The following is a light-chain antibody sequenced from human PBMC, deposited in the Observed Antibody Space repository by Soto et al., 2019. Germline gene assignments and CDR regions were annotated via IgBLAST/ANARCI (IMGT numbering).Light chain of an antibody. Sequence: QSVLTQPPSASGTPGQRVTISCSGSSSNIGSNYVYWYQQLPGTAPKLLIYSNNQRPSGVPCRFSGSKSGTSASLAFHGLPAQDWGGYCCATWDDSLSGLFGGGTKVTVL. CDR3: ATWDDSLSGL. J-gene: IGLJ2*01. CDR1: SSNIGSNY. V-gene: IGLV1-47*02. CDR2: SNN.